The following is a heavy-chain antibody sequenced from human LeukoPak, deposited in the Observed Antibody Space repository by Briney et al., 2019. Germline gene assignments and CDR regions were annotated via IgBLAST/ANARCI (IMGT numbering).Heavy chain of an antibody. CDR3: ARERVSYYYDSSGYYSAFDT. D-gene: IGHD3-22*01. CDR1: GGSISSYY. V-gene: IGHV4-59*01. CDR2: IYYSGST. J-gene: IGHJ3*02. Sequence: PSENLSLTCTVSGGSISSYYWSWIRQPPGKGLEWIGYIYYSGSTNYNPSLKSRVTISVDTSKNQFSLKLSSVTAADTAVYYCARERVSYYYDSSGYYSAFDTWGQGTMVTVSS.